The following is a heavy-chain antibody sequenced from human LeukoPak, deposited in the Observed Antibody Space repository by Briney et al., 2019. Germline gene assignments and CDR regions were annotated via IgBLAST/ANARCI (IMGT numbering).Heavy chain of an antibody. CDR2: FIGGGGSR. Sequence: PGGSLRLSCAAAGFTFSSYAMSWVRQAAGKGLELVSAFIGGGGSRYYADSVKGRFTISRDNSKNPLYLQMNSLRAEDTAVYYCAKAGGYSSGWYPAPLDYWGQGTLVTVSS. J-gene: IGHJ4*02. CDR3: AKAGGYSSGWYPAPLDY. CDR1: GFTFSSYA. V-gene: IGHV3-23*01. D-gene: IGHD6-19*01.